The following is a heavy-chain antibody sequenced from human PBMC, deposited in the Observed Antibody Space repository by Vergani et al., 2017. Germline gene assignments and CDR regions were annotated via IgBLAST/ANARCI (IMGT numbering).Heavy chain of an antibody. J-gene: IGHJ4*02. V-gene: IGHV4-39*01. Sequence: QLQLQESGPGLVKPSETLSLTCTVSGGSISSSSYYWGWIRQPPGKGLEWIGSIYYSGSTYYNPSLKSRVTISVDTSKNQFSLKLSSVTAADTAVYYCARHVGSSGRDYWGQGTLVTVSS. CDR2: IYYSGST. CDR1: GGSISSSSYY. D-gene: IGHD6-19*01. CDR3: ARHVGSSGRDY.